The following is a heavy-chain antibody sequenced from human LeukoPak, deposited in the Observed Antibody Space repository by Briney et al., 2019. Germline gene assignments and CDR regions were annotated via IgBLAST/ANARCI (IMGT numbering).Heavy chain of an antibody. V-gene: IGHV4-39*02. D-gene: IGHD3-10*01. J-gene: IGHJ3*01. CDR2: IHYSETT. CDR1: GGSISSSNYY. Sequence: PSETLSLTCTVSGGSISSSNYYWGWIRQPPGKGLEWIASIHYSETTYYNPSLKSRVTISVDTSKNHFSLKLSSVTAADTAVYYCASGNKYYYGWGQGTMVTVSS. CDR3: ASGNKYYYG.